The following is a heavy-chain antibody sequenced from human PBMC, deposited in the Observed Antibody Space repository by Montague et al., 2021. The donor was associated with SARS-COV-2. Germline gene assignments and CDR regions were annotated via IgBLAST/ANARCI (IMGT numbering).Heavy chain of an antibody. V-gene: IGHV4-61*08. Sequence: SETLSLTCTVSGGSISSGGYYWSWIRQPPGKGLEWIGYIYYSGSTNYNPSLKSRVTISLDTSKNQFSLKLTSVTAADTAVYYCARVSLAAVVTGSDYWGQGTLVTVSS. CDR1: GGSISSGGYY. CDR3: ARVSLAAVVTGSDY. D-gene: IGHD6-13*01. J-gene: IGHJ4*02. CDR2: IYYSGST.